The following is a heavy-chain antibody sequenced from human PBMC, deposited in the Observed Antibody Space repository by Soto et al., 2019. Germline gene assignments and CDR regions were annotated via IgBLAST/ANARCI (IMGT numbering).Heavy chain of an antibody. V-gene: IGHV1-69*13. Sequence: SVKVSCKASGGTFSRYALSWVRQAPGQGPEWMGGIVPMFGTANYAQKFQGRVTITADESTNTAYMQLSSLRSEDTAVYYCARGVDYDSRGYYVFFWGQGTLVTVSS. J-gene: IGHJ4*02. D-gene: IGHD3-22*01. CDR1: GGTFSRYA. CDR3: ARGVDYDSRGYYVFF. CDR2: IVPMFGTA.